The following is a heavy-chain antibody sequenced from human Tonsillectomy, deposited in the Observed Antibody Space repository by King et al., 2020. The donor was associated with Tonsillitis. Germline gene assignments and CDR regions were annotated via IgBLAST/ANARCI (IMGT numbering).Heavy chain of an antibody. V-gene: IGHV1-18*04. CDR1: GYIFTNFG. Sequence: QLVQSGAEVKKPGASVKVSCKASGYIFTNFGITWVRQAPGQGLEWMGWISVYHGNTDYAQKLQGRVSMTTDTSTNTAYMELRSLTSDDTAVYFCAREFSANWELGYWGQGTLVTVSS. D-gene: IGHD7-27*01. J-gene: IGHJ4*02. CDR2: ISVYHGNT. CDR3: AREFSANWELGY.